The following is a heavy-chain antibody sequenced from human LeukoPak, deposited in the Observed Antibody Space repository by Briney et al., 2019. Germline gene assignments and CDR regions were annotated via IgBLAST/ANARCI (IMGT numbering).Heavy chain of an antibody. CDR1: GYTFTSYG. J-gene: IGHJ4*02. CDR3: ARDGEYYDSSGPSRTGE. D-gene: IGHD3-22*01. Sequence: ASVKVSCKASGYTFTSYGISWVRQAPGQGLEWMGWISAYNGNTNYAQKLQGRVTMPTDTSTSTAYMELRSLRSDDTAVYYCARDGEYYDSSGPSRTGEWGQGTLVTVSS. CDR2: ISAYNGNT. V-gene: IGHV1-18*01.